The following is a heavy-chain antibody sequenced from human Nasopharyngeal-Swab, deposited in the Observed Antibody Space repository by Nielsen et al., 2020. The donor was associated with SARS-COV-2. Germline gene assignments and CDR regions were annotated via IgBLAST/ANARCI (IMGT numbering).Heavy chain of an antibody. J-gene: IGHJ4*02. V-gene: IGHV3-9*01. D-gene: IGHD3-22*01. CDR2: ISWNSGSI. CDR3: ANLYYYDSSGYPGGDY. Sequence: SLKISCAASGFTFDDYAMHWVRQAPGEGLEWVSGISWNSGSIGYADSVKGRFTISRDNAKNSLHLQMNSLRAEDTALYYCANLYYYDSSGYPGGDYWGQGTLVTVSS. CDR1: GFTFDDYA.